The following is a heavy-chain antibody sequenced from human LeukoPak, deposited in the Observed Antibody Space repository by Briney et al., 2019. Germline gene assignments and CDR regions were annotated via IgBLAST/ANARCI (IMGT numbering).Heavy chain of an antibody. V-gene: IGHV4-59*01. J-gene: IGHJ3*02. CDR1: GGSISSYY. CDR3: ARVLKGYYDSSGYYIPETPLPDAFDI. CDR2: IYYSGST. Sequence: PSETLSLTCTVSGGSISSYYWSWIRQPPGKGLEWIGYIYYSGSTNYNPSLKSRVTISVDTSKNQFSLKLSSVTAADTAVYYCARVLKGYYDSSGYYIPETPLPDAFDIWGQGTMVTVSS. D-gene: IGHD3-22*01.